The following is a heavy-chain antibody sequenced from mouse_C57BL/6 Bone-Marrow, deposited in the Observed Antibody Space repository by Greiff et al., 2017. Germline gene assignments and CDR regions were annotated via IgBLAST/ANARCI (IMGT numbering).Heavy chain of an antibody. CDR1: GYTFTSYG. D-gene: IGHD2-3*01. V-gene: IGHV1-81*01. CDR3: ARGGLLRLNYFDY. CDR2: IYPRSGNT. Sequence: QVQLQQSGAELARPGASVKLSCKASGYTFTSYGISWVKQRTGQGLEWIGEIYPRSGNTYYNEKFKGNATLTADKSSSTAYMELRSLTSEDSAVYFCARGGLLRLNYFDYWGQGTTLTVSS. J-gene: IGHJ2*01.